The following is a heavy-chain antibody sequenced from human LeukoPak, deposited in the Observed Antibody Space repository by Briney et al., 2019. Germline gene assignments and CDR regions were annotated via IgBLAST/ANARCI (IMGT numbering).Heavy chain of an antibody. Sequence: SETLFLTCTVSGGSISSYYWSWIRQPPGKGLEWIGYFYYSGNTNYNPSLKSRVTISIDTSKNQFSLKLTSVTAADTAVYYCARHRSSRDGYNIHYWGQGTLVTVSS. CDR3: ARHRSSRDGYNIHY. CDR1: GGSISSYY. CDR2: FYYSGNT. V-gene: IGHV4-59*08. D-gene: IGHD5-24*01. J-gene: IGHJ4*02.